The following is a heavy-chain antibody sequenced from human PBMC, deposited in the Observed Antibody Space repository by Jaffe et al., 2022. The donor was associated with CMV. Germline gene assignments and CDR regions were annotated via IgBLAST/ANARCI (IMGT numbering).Heavy chain of an antibody. Sequence: EVQLVESGGGLVQPGGSLRLSCSVSGFTLSGYWMHWVRQAPGKGLMWVSRISTDGSSTSYADAVKGRFTISRDTAKNTVYLQLSSLGAEDTAVYYCVSLYETPDVAFDLWGQGTMVTVSS. J-gene: IGHJ3*01. CDR1: GFTLSGYW. CDR3: VSLYETPDVAFDL. D-gene: IGHD3-3*01. V-gene: IGHV3-74*01. CDR2: ISTDGSST.